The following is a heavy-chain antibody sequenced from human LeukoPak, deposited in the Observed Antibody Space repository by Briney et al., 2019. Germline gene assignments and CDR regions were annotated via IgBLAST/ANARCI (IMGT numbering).Heavy chain of an antibody. CDR1: GFIFNNYW. CDR2: VSPDGRST. D-gene: IGHD2-8*02. V-gene: IGHV3-74*01. Sequence: GGSLRLSCSASGFIFNNYWMHWVRQAPGKGLVWISRVSPDGRSTNYADSVKGRFTISRDNANNTLYLQMNSLSAEDTAIYYCAKVDGTGNSVFDYWGQGTLVPVSS. CDR3: AKVDGTGNSVFDY. J-gene: IGHJ4*02.